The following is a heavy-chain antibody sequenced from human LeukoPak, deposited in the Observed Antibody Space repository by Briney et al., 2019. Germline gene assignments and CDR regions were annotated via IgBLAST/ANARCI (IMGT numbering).Heavy chain of an antibody. J-gene: IGHJ4*02. Sequence: PSETLSLTCAVYGGSFSGYYWTWIRQPPGKGLEWIGEINHSGSTNYNPSLKSRVTISVDTSKNQFSLKLSSVTAADTAVYYCARNYYESSGYYPWNFDYWGQGALVTVSS. CDR3: ARNYYESSGYYPWNFDY. D-gene: IGHD3-22*01. CDR2: INHSGST. CDR1: GGSFSGYY. V-gene: IGHV4-34*01.